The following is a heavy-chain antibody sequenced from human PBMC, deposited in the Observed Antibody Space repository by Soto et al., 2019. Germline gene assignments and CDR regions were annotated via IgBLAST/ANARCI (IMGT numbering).Heavy chain of an antibody. CDR2: IYQSGSA. D-gene: IGHD3-3*01. CDR3: SRRAVAEGGAVLDD. CDR1: GASIISSSYY. V-gene: IGHV4-39*02. Sequence: PSETLSLTCSVSGASIISSSYYWGCLRQTPGKGLEWIASIYQSGSAYYTTSLKSRVTIAVGTSKNRFSLKLTSVTAADKGVYYCSRRAVAEGGAVLDDWGQGTLVTVSS. J-gene: IGHJ4*02.